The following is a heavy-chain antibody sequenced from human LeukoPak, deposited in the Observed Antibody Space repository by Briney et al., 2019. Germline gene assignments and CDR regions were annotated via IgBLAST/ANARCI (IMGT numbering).Heavy chain of an antibody. CDR1: GGSISSSIYY. CDR3: ARSGVADLGNWFDP. CDR2: IHYSGKT. J-gene: IGHJ5*02. D-gene: IGHD6-19*01. Sequence: SETLSLTCIVSGGSISSSIYYWGWIRQPPGKGLEWIGTIHYSGKTYYNPSLKSRVTISVDTSKNHVSLKLTSMTAADTAVYYCARSGVADLGNWFDPWGQGTLVTVSS. V-gene: IGHV4-39*02.